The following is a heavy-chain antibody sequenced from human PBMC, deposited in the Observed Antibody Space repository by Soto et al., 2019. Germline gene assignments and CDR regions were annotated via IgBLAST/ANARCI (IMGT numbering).Heavy chain of an antibody. Sequence: QVQLVQSGAEVKKPGSSVKVSCKASGGTFSSYAISWVRQAPGQGLEWMGGIIPIFGTANYAQKFQGRVTITAEQSTSTAYMELSSLRSEDTAVYYCARRVIVVVPAAIPGTTSGMDVWGQGTTVTVSS. CDR3: ARRVIVVVPAAIPGTTSGMDV. D-gene: IGHD2-2*02. CDR2: IIPIFGTA. V-gene: IGHV1-69*01. CDR1: GGTFSSYA. J-gene: IGHJ6*02.